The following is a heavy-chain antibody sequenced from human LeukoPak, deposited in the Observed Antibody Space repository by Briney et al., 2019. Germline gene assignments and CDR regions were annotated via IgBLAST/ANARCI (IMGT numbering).Heavy chain of an antibody. CDR3: ARAYYDILTGYYFDWFDP. J-gene: IGHJ5*02. Sequence: GASVKVSCKASGYTFTGYLMHWVRQAPGQGLEWMGIINPSGGSTSYAQKFQGRVTMTRDTSISTAYMELSRLRSDDTAVYYCARAYYDILTGYYFDWFDPWGQGTLVTVSS. CDR1: GYTFTGYL. V-gene: IGHV1-2*02. CDR2: INPSGGST. D-gene: IGHD3-9*01.